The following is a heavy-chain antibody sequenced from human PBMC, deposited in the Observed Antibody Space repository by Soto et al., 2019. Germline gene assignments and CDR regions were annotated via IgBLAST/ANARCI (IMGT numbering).Heavy chain of an antibody. J-gene: IGHJ4*02. CDR3: ARGYNFGFDY. CDR2: TYYRSRWID. Sequence: SQTLSLTCVISGDSVSSNSVAWNWIRQSPSRGLEWLGRTYYRSRWIDEYSVAVKSRITVNPDTSKNQFSLQLTSVTPEDTAIYYCARGYNFGFDYWGQGTPVTVSS. D-gene: IGHD1-1*01. V-gene: IGHV6-1*01. CDR1: GDSVSSNSVA.